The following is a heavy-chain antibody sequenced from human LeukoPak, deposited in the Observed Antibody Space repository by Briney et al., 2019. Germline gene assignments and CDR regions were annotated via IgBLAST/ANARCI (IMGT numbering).Heavy chain of an antibody. CDR2: IYYSGTT. CDR3: ARDRYGGYDFDY. Sequence: SETLSLTCTVSGGSLSSGDYYWGWIRQHPGKGLEWIGYIYYSGTTYYNPSLRSRVTISVDTSKNQFSLKLNSVTAADTAVYYCARDRYGGYDFDYWGQGTLVTVSS. J-gene: IGHJ4*02. CDR1: GGSLSSGDYY. V-gene: IGHV4-31*03. D-gene: IGHD4-17*01.